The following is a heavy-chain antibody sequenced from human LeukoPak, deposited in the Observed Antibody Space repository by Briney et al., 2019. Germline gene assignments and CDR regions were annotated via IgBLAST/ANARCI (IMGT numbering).Heavy chain of an antibody. J-gene: IGHJ4*02. CDR2: INPSGGST. D-gene: IGHD3-22*01. CDR3: ARDPASYYYDSSGYYPFDY. V-gene: IGHV1-46*01. Sequence: ASVKVSCKASGYTFTSYGISWVRQAPGQGLEWMGIINPSGGSTSYAQKFQGRVTMTRDTSTSTVYMELSSLRSEDTAVYYCARDPASYYYDSSGYYPFDYWGQGTLVTVSS. CDR1: GYTFTSYG.